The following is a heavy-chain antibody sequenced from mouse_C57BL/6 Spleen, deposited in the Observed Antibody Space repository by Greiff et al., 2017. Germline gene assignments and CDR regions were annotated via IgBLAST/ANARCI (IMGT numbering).Heavy chain of an antibody. Sequence: QVQLKQPGTELVKPGASVKLSCKASGYTFTSYWMHWVKQRPGQGLEWIGNINPSNGGTNYNEKFKSKATLTVDKSSSTAYMQLSSLTSEDSAVYYCAREGYYYGSSWYFDVWGTGTTVTVSS. CDR1: GYTFTSYW. J-gene: IGHJ1*03. CDR2: INPSNGGT. D-gene: IGHD1-1*01. V-gene: IGHV1-53*01. CDR3: AREGYYYGSSWYFDV.